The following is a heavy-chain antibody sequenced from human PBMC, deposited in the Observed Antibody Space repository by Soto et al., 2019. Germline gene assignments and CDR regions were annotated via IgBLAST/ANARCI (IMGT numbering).Heavy chain of an antibody. V-gene: IGHV1-18*01. CDR2: INPSSKET. CDR1: GYSFSSYG. Sequence: QVHLVQSGPEVKKPGASMKVSCKASGYSFSSYGITWVRQAPGQGLEWMGWINPSSKETNYAQKFQCRVTVTADTSTTTAYIDLRNLKSDDTAVYYCARDWYPRFDPWGPGTLVNVSS. J-gene: IGHJ5*02. CDR3: ARDWYPRFDP. D-gene: IGHD6-13*01.